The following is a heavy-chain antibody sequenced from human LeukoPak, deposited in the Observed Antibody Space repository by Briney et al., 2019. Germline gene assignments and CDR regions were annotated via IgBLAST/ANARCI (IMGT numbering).Heavy chain of an antibody. CDR1: GFTFSSYS. CDR2: ISNSSSYI. D-gene: IGHD1-26*01. Sequence: PGGSLRLSCAASGFTFSSYSMNWVRQAPGKGLEWVSSISNSSSYIYYADSVRGRFTISRDNAKNSLYLQMNSLRAEDTAVYYCARDLGGDYFDYWGQGTLVTVSS. CDR3: ARDLGGDYFDY. J-gene: IGHJ4*02. V-gene: IGHV3-21*01.